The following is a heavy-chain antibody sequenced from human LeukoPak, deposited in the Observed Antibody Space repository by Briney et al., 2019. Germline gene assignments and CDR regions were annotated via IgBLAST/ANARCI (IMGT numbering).Heavy chain of an antibody. J-gene: IGHJ4*02. V-gene: IGHV1-3*01. CDR1: GYTFTSYG. D-gene: IGHD3-22*01. CDR2: INAGNGNT. Sequence: ASVKVSCKASGYTFTSYGISWVRQAPGQGLEWMGWINAGNGNTKYSQKFQGRVTITRDTSASTAYTELSSLRSEDTAVYYCARYYYDSSGLSFDYWGQGTLVTVSS. CDR3: ARYYYDSSGLSFDY.